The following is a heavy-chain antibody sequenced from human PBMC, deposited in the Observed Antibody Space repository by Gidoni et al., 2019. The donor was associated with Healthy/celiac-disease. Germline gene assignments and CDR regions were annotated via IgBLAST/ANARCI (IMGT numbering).Heavy chain of an antibody. J-gene: IGHJ4*02. D-gene: IGHD6-13*01. CDR2: ISGSGGIT. CDR3: AKQPGPYSPDEYYFDY. V-gene: IGHV3-23*04. CDR1: GLTFSSYA. Sequence: EVQLVGSGGGLVQPGGYLRRSCAASGLTFSSYAMSWVRQAPGKGLEWGSAISGSGGITYYADSVKGLFTISRDNSKNTLYLQMNSLRAEDTAVYYCAKQPGPYSPDEYYFDYWGQGTLVTVSS.